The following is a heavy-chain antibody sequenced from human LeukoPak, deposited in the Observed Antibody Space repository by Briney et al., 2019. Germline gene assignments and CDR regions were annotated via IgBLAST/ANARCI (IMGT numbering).Heavy chain of an antibody. Sequence: GGSLRLSCAASGFSFSNSWMTWVRQSPGKGLEWVANINQDGSETYYVDSVMGRFTISRLNAKNSVYLQMNSLRAEDTAVYYCARDRSISGVVTIDFWGQGTLVTVSS. D-gene: IGHD3-3*01. CDR3: ARDRSISGVVTIDF. V-gene: IGHV3-7*01. CDR1: GFSFSNSW. J-gene: IGHJ4*02. CDR2: INQDGSET.